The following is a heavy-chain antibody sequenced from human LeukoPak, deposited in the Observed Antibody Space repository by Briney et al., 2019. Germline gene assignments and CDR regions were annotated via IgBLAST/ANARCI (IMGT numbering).Heavy chain of an antibody. D-gene: IGHD3/OR15-3a*01. CDR1: GFTFSNYW. CDR3: ARDRDWNFDY. Sequence: GGSLRLSCAASGFTFSNYWMTWVRQAPGKGLEWVSSISPSSTYIKYSDSVKGRFTISRDDAKNSLYLQMNSLRADDTAVYYCARDRDWNFDYWGQGTLVTVSS. V-gene: IGHV3-21*01. CDR2: ISPSSTYI. J-gene: IGHJ4*02.